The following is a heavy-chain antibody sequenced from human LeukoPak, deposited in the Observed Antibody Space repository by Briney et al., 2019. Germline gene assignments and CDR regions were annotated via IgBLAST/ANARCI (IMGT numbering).Heavy chain of an antibody. Sequence: SETLSLTCTVSGGSISSYYWSWIRQPPGKGLEWIGYIYYSGSTNYNPSLKSRVTISVDTSKNQFSLKLSSVTAADTAVYYCARQDYYGSGRWEHYYYYYYMDVWGKGTAVTISS. CDR3: ARQDYYGSGRWEHYYYYYYMDV. J-gene: IGHJ6*03. D-gene: IGHD3-10*01. CDR1: GGSISSYY. V-gene: IGHV4-59*01. CDR2: IYYSGST.